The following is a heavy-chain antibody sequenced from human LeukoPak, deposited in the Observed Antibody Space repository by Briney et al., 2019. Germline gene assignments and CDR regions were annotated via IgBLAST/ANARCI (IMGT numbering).Heavy chain of an antibody. CDR3: ARSDTGYSGYDRTFVSLDY. J-gene: IGHJ4*02. V-gene: IGHV3-7*01. CDR2: IKQDGSEE. CDR1: GFTFSNYW. Sequence: GGSLRLSCAASGFTFSNYWMTWVRQAPGKGLEWVANIKQDGSEENYVDSVKGRFTISRDNAKNSLYVQMNSLRAEDTAVYYCARSDTGYSGYDRTFVSLDYWGQGTLVTVSS. D-gene: IGHD5-12*01.